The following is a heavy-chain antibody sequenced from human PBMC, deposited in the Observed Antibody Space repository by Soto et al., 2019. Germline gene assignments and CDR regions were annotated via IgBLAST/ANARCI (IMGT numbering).Heavy chain of an antibody. CDR2: VRGNGDPP. D-gene: IGHD5-12*01. CDR3: VKSRGGNNFDFFD. V-gene: IGHV3-64D*06. CDR1: GFTFRSYA. Sequence: GGSLRLSCSASGFTFRSYAMHWVRQAPGKGLEYVSGVRGNGDPPFYADSVKGRFTISRDNSKNTLYLQMSSLSADDTAVYYCVKSRGGNNFDFFDWGQGALVTVSS. J-gene: IGHJ4*02.